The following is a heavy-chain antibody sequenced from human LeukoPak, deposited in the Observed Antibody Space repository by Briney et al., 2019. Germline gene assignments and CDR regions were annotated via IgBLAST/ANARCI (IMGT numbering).Heavy chain of an antibody. CDR2: FSGIGGRT. CDR3: AKGGAVRGVQSGRFDD. Sequence: GGSLRLSCAASGFTFSSYAMSWVRQAPGKGLEWASTFSGIGGRTNYADSVKGRFTISRDNSRNTLFLQISSLTAEDTAAYYCAKGGAVRGVQSGRFDDWGQGTLVTVSS. J-gene: IGHJ4*02. CDR1: GFTFSSYA. D-gene: IGHD3-10*01. V-gene: IGHV3-23*01.